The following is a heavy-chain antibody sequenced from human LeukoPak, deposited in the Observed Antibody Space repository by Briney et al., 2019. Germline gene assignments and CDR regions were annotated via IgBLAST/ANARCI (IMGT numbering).Heavy chain of an antibody. CDR2: MNPNSGNT. D-gene: IGHD1-26*01. V-gene: IGHV1-8*01. J-gene: IGHJ1*01. CDR1: GYTFTSYD. Sequence: GASVKVSCKASGYTFTSYDINWVRQATGQGLEWVGWMNPNSGNTGYAQKFQGRVTLTRNTSISTAYMELSSLRSEDTAVYYCARGPTEWELLFQHWGQGTLVTVSS. CDR3: ARGPTEWELLFQH.